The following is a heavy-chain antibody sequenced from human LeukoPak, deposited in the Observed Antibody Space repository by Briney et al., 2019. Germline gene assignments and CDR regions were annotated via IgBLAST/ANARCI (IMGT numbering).Heavy chain of an antibody. CDR2: ISYDGSNK. V-gene: IGHV3-30-3*01. CDR3: ARDHHYYGSGSEYDY. CDR1: GFTFSSYA. J-gene: IGHJ4*02. D-gene: IGHD3-10*01. Sequence: GRSLRLSCAGSGFTFSSYAMHWVRQAPGKGLEWVAVISYDGSNKYYADSVKGRFTISRDNSKNTLYLQMNSLRAEDTAVYYCARDHHYYGSGSEYDYWGQGTLVTVSS.